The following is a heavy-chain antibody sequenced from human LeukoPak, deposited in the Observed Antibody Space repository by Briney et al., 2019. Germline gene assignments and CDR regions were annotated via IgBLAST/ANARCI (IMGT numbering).Heavy chain of an antibody. J-gene: IGHJ4*02. Sequence: SETLSLTCTVSGGSISSRSYYWGWIRQPPGKGLEWIGSIYYSGSTYYNPSLKSRATISVDTSKNQFSLKLSSVTAAATAVYYCARHGPRSKRYIGSFDYWGQGTLVTVSS. D-gene: IGHD1-26*01. CDR3: ARHGPRSKRYIGSFDY. CDR2: IYYSGST. V-gene: IGHV4-39*01. CDR1: GGSISSRSYY.